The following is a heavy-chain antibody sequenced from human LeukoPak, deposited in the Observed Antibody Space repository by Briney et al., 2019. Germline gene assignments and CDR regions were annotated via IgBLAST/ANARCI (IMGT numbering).Heavy chain of an antibody. V-gene: IGHV4-59*08. Sequence: PSETLSLTCTVSGGSIRGYYWSWIRQPPGKGLEWIGYIYYSGSTNYNPSLQSRVTISVDTSKNQFSLNLTPVTAADTAVYYCARYGSGTYPRFDYWGQGILVTVSS. CDR3: ARYGSGTYPRFDY. J-gene: IGHJ4*02. CDR2: IYYSGST. D-gene: IGHD3-10*01. CDR1: GGSIRGYY.